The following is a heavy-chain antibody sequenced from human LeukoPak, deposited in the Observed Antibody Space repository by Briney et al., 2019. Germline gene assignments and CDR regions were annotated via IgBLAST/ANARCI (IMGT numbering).Heavy chain of an antibody. CDR1: GFTFSSHA. D-gene: IGHD3-3*01. CDR3: ARDPGVVAFHYFDF. CDR2: IGGRGGST. Sequence: GESLRLSCVASGFTFSSHAMAWVRQAPAKGLEWVSAIGGRGGSTYYADSVKGRFTISRDNSKNTLYLQMNSLRAEDTALYYCARDPGVVAFHYFDFWGQGTLVTVSS. V-gene: IGHV3-23*01. J-gene: IGHJ4*02.